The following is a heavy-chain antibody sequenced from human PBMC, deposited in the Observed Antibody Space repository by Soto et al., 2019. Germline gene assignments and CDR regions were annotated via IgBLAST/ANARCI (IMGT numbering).Heavy chain of an antibody. CDR3: ARETYYFGSGTYGDGMEV. V-gene: IGHV1-18*04. Sequence: VQLVQSGSEVKKPGASVKVSCKASGFTFTSYGISWVRQAPGQGLEWMAWISIYNDNTKYAQKFQGRITMTTDTSTSTAYMELRSLRSDDTAVYYCARETYYFGSGTYGDGMEVWGQGTTVTVSS. CDR1: GFTFTSYG. J-gene: IGHJ6*02. D-gene: IGHD3-10*01. CDR2: ISIYNDNT.